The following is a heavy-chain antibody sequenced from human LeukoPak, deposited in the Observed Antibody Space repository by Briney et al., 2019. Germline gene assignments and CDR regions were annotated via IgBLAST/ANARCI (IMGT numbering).Heavy chain of an antibody. J-gene: IGHJ4*02. D-gene: IGHD7-27*01. CDR2: IGSSSNTI. V-gene: IGHV3-11*01. CDR3: ARAGTGEEDY. Sequence: GGSLGLSCAASGFTFSDYYMSWIRQAPGKGLEWVSYIGSSSNTIYYADSVKGRFTISRDNARNSLYLQMNSLRAEDTAVYYCARAGTGEEDYWGQGTLVTVSS. CDR1: GFTFSDYY.